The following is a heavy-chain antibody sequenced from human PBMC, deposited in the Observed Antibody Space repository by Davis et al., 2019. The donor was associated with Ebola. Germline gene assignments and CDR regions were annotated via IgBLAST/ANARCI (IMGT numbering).Heavy chain of an antibody. V-gene: IGHV1-18*01. CDR3: ARVGQDYYYDSSGYYTARWFDP. J-gene: IGHJ5*02. Sequence: ASVKVSCKTSGGTFTNYAVSWVRQAPGQGLEWMGWISAYTGNTNYAQKLQGRVTMTTDTSTSTAYMELRSLRSDDTAVYYCARVGQDYYYDSSGYYTARWFDPWGQGTLVTVSS. D-gene: IGHD3-22*01. CDR2: ISAYTGNT. CDR1: GGTFTNYA.